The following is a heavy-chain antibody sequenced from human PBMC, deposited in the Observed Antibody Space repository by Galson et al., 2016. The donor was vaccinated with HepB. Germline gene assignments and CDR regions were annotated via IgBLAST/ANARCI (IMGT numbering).Heavy chain of an antibody. CDR1: GFIVSQNY. CDR2: VYSGGGT. V-gene: IGHV3-53*01. CDR3: ASGPDHIYGKRDYFPHQIDY. J-gene: IGHJ4*02. D-gene: IGHD3-10*01. Sequence: SLRLSCAASGFIVSQNYMSWVRQAPGKGLEWVSVVYSGGGTHHADSVKGRFTTSRDFSKDTLYLQLNSPRAEDTAVYYRASGPDHIYGKRDYFPHQIDYWGRGARVTVSS.